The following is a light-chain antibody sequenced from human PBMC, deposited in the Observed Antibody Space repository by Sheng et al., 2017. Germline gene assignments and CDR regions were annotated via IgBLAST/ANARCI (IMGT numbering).Light chain of an antibody. CDR2: KTS. CDR3: QQYNNWPLT. J-gene: IGKJ4*01. Sequence: DILMTQSPSSLSASLGDRVTVTCRASQNINNWLAWYQQKPGRAPNLLIYKTSNLQSGVPSRFSGSGSGTEFTLTITSLQSEDFAVYYCQQYNNWPLTFGGGTKVEIK. CDR1: QNINNW. V-gene: IGKV1-5*03.